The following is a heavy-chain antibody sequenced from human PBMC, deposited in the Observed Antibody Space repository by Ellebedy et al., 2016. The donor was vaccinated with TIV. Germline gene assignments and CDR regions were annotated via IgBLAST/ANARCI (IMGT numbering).Heavy chain of an antibody. D-gene: IGHD4-17*01. V-gene: IGHV1-69*04. CDR3: ARDSYHDYGDYDLDY. CDR2: IIPILGIA. Sequence: AASVKVSCKASGGTFSSYAISWVRQAPGQGLEWMGRIIPILGIANYAQKFQGRVTITADKSTSTAYMELSSLRSEDTAVYYCARDSYHDYGDYDLDYWGQGTLVTVSS. CDR1: GGTFSSYA. J-gene: IGHJ4*02.